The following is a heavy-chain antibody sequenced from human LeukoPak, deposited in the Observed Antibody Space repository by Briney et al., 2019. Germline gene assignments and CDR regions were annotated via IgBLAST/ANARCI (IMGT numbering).Heavy chain of an antibody. J-gene: IGHJ4*02. D-gene: IGHD2-21*01. V-gene: IGHV4-38-2*02. CDR2: IYRSGST. Sequence: SETLSLTCTVSGYSISSGYYWGWIRQPPGKGLEWIGSIYRSGSTYYNPSLKSRVTISVDTSKNQFSLKLSSVTAADTAVYYCARAPTATKIGRGDYWGQGTLVTVSS. CDR3: ARAPTATKIGRGDY. CDR1: GYSISSGYY.